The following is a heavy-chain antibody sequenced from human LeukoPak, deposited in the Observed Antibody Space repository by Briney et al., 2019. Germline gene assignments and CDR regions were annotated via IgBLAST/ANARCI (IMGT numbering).Heavy chain of an antibody. CDR1: GYTFTGYY. Sequence: ASVKVSCKASGYTFTGYYMHWVRQAPGQGLEWMGWINPNSGGTNYAQKFQGRVTMTRDTSISTAYMELSRLRSDDTAVYYCARGRYFDWLSSYYYYYMDVWGKGTTVTISS. J-gene: IGHJ6*03. CDR3: ARGRYFDWLSSYYYYYMDV. V-gene: IGHV1-2*02. CDR2: INPNSGGT. D-gene: IGHD3-9*01.